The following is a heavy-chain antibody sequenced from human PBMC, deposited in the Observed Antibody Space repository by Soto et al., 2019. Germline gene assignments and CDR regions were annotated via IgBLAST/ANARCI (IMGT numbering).Heavy chain of an antibody. CDR2: IYYSGST. V-gene: IGHV4-39*01. J-gene: IGHJ4*02. CDR3: ARSGNGDTSNVDY. CDR1: GGSISSSSYY. Sequence: SETLSLTCTVSGGSISSSSYYWGWIRQPPGKGLEWIGSIYYSGSTSYNPSLKSRVTISVDTSKNQFSLTLNAVTAADTAVYYCARSGNGDTSNVDYWGQGTLVTFSS. D-gene: IGHD5-18*01.